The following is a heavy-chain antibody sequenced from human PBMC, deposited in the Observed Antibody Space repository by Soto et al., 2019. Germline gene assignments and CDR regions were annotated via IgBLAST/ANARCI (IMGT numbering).Heavy chain of an antibody. V-gene: IGHV4-31*03. Sequence: QVQLQESGPGLVKPSQTLSLTCTVSGASVTFGGYFLTWIRQRPGEGLEWMGNIQNSATTSYNPSLKSRVTISLDTSKNQCSLRLDSVTATDTAVYYCGRAATRLNRAIEYWGQGTLVTVSS. CDR3: GRAATRLNRAIEY. D-gene: IGHD5-12*01. CDR1: GASVTFGGYF. J-gene: IGHJ4*02. CDR2: IQNSATT.